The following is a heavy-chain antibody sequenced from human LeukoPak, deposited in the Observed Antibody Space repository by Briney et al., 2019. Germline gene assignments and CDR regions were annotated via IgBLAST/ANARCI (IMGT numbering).Heavy chain of an antibody. CDR3: ARGGTIEAYDFWSGSSFDY. Sequence: VASVKVSCKASGGTFSNYAIRWVRQAPGKGLEWMGVIIPIFGTANYAQKFQGRVTITADKSTSTAYMELSSLRSEDTAVYSCARGGTIEAYDFWSGSSFDYWGQGTLVTVSS. V-gene: IGHV1-69*06. D-gene: IGHD3-3*01. CDR1: GGTFSNYA. J-gene: IGHJ4*02. CDR2: IIPIFGTA.